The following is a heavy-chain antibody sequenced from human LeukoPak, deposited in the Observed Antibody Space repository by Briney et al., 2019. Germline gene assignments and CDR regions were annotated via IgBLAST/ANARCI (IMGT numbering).Heavy chain of an antibody. CDR3: AREAAAGTDNWFDP. Sequence: GASVKVSCKASGYTFTSFGISWVRQAPGQGLEWMGCISAHNGNTNYAQKLQGRVTMTTDTSTSTAYMELRSLRSDDTAVYYCAREAAAGTDNWFDPWGQGTLVTVSS. V-gene: IGHV1-18*04. D-gene: IGHD6-13*01. J-gene: IGHJ5*02. CDR2: ISAHNGNT. CDR1: GYTFTSFG.